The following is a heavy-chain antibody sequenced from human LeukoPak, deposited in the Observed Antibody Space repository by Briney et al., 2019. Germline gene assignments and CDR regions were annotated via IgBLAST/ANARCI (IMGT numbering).Heavy chain of an antibody. CDR1: GFTFSNYW. Sequence: PGGSLRLSCAVSGFTFSNYWMSWVRQAPGKGLEWVANINQDGSQKYYVDSVKGRFTISRDNAKNSLYLQMSSLRAEDTAVYYCARAGSYSYGVLFDYWGQGTLVTVSS. CDR2: INQDGSQK. CDR3: ARAGSYSYGVLFDY. J-gene: IGHJ4*02. V-gene: IGHV3-7*02. D-gene: IGHD5-18*01.